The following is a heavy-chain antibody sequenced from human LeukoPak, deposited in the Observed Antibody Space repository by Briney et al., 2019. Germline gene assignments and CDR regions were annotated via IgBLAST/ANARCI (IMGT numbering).Heavy chain of an antibody. CDR3: ASGYCSSTSCYPYYYGMDV. J-gene: IGHJ6*04. V-gene: IGHV3-30*04. D-gene: IGHD2-2*03. CDR1: GFTISSYA. Sequence: GGSLRLSCAASGFTISSYAMHWVRQAPGKGLEWVAVISYDGTNKYYADSVKGRFTISRDSSKNTLYLQMNSLRAEDTAVYYCASGYCSSTSCYPYYYGMDVWGKGTTVTVSS. CDR2: ISYDGTNK.